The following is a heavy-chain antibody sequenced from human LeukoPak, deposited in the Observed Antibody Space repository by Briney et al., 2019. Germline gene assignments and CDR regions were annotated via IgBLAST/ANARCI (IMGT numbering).Heavy chain of an antibody. CDR3: AREGSGWYGNFDY. CDR2: INPDSGGT. V-gene: IGHV1-2*02. D-gene: IGHD6-19*01. CDR1: AYTFTGYY. J-gene: IGHJ4*02. Sequence: GASVKVSCKASAYTFTGYYMHWVRQAPGQGLVWMGWINPDSGGTNYAQKFQGRVTMTRDTSISTAYMEVSRLRSDDTAVYYCAREGSGWYGNFDYWGQGTLVTVSS.